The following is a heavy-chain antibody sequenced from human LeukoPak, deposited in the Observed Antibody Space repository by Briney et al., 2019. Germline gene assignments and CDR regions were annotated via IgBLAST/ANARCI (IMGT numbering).Heavy chain of an antibody. CDR1: GGSINYYY. D-gene: IGHD3-22*01. J-gene: IGHJ6*03. CDR3: ARDSRYSDTSGYYYSHYYMDV. V-gene: IGHV4-59*01. CDR2: IYSSGST. Sequence: PSETLSLTCTVSGGSINYYYWSWIRQPPGKGLGYIGYIYSSGSTNYNPSLKSRVTMSVDTSKNQFSLKLSSVTAADTAVYYCARDSRYSDTSGYYYSHYYMDVWGKGTTVTVSS.